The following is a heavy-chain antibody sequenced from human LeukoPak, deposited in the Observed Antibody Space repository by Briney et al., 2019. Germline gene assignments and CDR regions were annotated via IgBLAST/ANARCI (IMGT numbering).Heavy chain of an antibody. CDR1: GGSISSYY. CDR3: ARESDYVWGSYRPFDY. J-gene: IGHJ4*02. V-gene: IGHV4-4*07. D-gene: IGHD3-16*02. CDR2: IYTSGST. Sequence: PSETLSLTCTVSGGSISSYYWSWIRQPAGKGLEWIGRIYTSGSTNYNPSLKSRVTMSIDTSKNQFSLKLSSVTAADTAVYYCARESDYVWGSYRPFDYWGQGTLVTVSS.